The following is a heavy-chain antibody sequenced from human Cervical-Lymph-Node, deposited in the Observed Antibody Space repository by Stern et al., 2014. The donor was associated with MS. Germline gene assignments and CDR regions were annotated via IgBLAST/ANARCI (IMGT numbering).Heavy chain of an antibody. CDR1: GFTFSSYS. J-gene: IGHJ4*02. D-gene: IGHD3-16*01. Sequence: EVQLVQSGGGLVQPGGSLRLSCAASGFTFSSYSMNWVRQAPGKGLEWVSYISSSSGTIYYADSVKGRFTISRDNAKNSLYLQMNSLRAEDTAVYYCARLYYDGDYWGQGTLVTVSS. V-gene: IGHV3-48*01. CDR2: ISSSSGTI. CDR3: ARLYYDGDY.